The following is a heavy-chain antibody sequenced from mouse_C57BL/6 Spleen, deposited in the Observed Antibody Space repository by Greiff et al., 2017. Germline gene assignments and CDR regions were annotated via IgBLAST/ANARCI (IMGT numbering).Heavy chain of an antibody. CDR3: ARSPYYCGSSYLDY. V-gene: IGHV1-64*01. CDR1: GYTFTSYW. Sequence: QVQLQQSGAELVKPGASVKLSCKASGYTFTSYWMHWVKQRPGQGLEWIGMIHPNSGSTNYNEKFKSKATLTVDKSSSTAYMQLSSLTSEDSAVYYCARSPYYCGSSYLDYWGQGTTLTVSS. CDR2: IHPNSGST. D-gene: IGHD1-1*01. J-gene: IGHJ2*01.